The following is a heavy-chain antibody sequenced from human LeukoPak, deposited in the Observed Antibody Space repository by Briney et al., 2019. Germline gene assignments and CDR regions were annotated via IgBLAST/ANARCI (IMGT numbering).Heavy chain of an antibody. D-gene: IGHD5-12*01. J-gene: IGHJ4*02. V-gene: IGHV3-30*02. Sequence: GGSLRLSCAASGFTFSSYGMHWVRQAPGKGLEWVAFIRYDGSNKYYADSVKGRFTISRDNSKNTLYLQMNSLRAEDTAVYYCAKIDSRQVATKDYFDYRGQGTLVTVSS. CDR3: AKIDSRQVATKDYFDY. CDR1: GFTFSSYG. CDR2: IRYDGSNK.